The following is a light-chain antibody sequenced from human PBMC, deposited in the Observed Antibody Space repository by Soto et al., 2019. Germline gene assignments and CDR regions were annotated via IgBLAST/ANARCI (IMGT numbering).Light chain of an antibody. CDR3: QHYYTTPRT. J-gene: IGKJ2*02. Sequence: VMTQSPDSLPVSLGERATINCKSSQSVLYSSNNKNYLAWYQQKPGQPPKLLIYWASIRASGVPDRFSGSGSGTDFTLTISSLQAEDVAVYYCQHYYTTPRTFGQGTRLEIK. CDR2: WAS. V-gene: IGKV4-1*01. CDR1: QSVLYSSNNKNY.